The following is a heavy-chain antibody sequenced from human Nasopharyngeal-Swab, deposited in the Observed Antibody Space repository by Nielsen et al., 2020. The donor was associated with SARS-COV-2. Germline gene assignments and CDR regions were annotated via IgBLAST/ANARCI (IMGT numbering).Heavy chain of an antibody. V-gene: IGHV2-70*11. Sequence: SGPTLVKPTQTLTLTCTFSGFSLSTSGMCVSWIRQPPGKALEWLARIDWDDDKYYSTSLKTRLTISKDTSKNQVVLTMTNMDPVDTATYYCARTHGWAVGYYYYYGMDVWGQGTTVTVSS. J-gene: IGHJ6*02. D-gene: IGHD6-19*01. CDR3: ARTHGWAVGYYYYYGMDV. CDR2: IDWDDDK. CDR1: GFSLSTSGMC.